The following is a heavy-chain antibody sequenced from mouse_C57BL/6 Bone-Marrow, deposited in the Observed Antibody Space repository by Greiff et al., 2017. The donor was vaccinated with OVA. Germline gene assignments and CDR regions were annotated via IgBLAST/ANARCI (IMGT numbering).Heavy chain of an antibody. D-gene: IGHD1-1*01. CDR1: GYAFSSSW. V-gene: IGHV1-82*01. Sequence: VQLQQSGPELVKPGASVKISCKASGYAFSSSWMNWVKQRPGKGLEWIGRIYPGDGDTNYNGKFKGKATLTADKSSSTAYMQLSCLTSEDSAVYFCATTVVPYYYAMDYWGQGTSVTVSS. J-gene: IGHJ4*01. CDR3: ATTVVPYYYAMDY. CDR2: IYPGDGDT.